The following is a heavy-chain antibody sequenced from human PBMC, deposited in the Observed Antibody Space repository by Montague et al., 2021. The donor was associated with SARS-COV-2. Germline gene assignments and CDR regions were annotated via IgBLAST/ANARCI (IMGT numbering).Heavy chain of an antibody. V-gene: IGHV3-23*03. CDR3: ARFGETYRDFDC. CDR2: MYSDGINT. CDR1: GFTFSSFA. Sequence: SLRLSCAASGFTFSSFAMSWVRQAPGKGLEWVSVMYSDGINTFYADSVKGRFTISRDNSKNTLYPQLNSLRAEDTAVYYCARFGETYRDFDCWGQGTLVTVSS. J-gene: IGHJ4*02. D-gene: IGHD3-10*01.